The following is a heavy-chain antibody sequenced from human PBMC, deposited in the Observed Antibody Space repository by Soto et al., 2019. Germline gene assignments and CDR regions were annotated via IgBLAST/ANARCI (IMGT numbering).Heavy chain of an antibody. D-gene: IGHD6-19*01. CDR3: ARGRGAVAGTGYYYYGMDV. J-gene: IGHJ6*02. CDR1: GFTFSDYY. CDR2: ISSSSSYT. Sequence: PGGSLRLSCAASGFTFSDYYMSWIRQAPGKGLEWVSYISSSSSYTNYADSVKGRFTISRGNAKNSLYLQMNSLRAEDTAVYYCARGRGAVAGTGYYYYGMDVWGQGTTVTVSS. V-gene: IGHV3-11*06.